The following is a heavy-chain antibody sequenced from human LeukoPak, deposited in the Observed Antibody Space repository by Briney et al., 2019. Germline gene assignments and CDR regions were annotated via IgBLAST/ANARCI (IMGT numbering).Heavy chain of an antibody. J-gene: IGHJ4*02. CDR1: GFTFDDYA. CDR3: AKGKGSTDTAMVIDY. V-gene: IGHV3-9*01. CDR2: ISWNSGSI. Sequence: GGSLRLSCAASGFTFDDYAMHWVRQAPGKGLEWVSGISWNSGSIGYADSVKGRFTISRDNAKNSLNLQMNSLRAEDTALYYCAKGKGSTDTAMVIDYWGQGTLVTVSS. D-gene: IGHD5-18*01.